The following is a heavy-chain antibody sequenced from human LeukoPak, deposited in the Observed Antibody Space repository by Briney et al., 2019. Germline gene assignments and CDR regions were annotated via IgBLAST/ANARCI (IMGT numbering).Heavy chain of an antibody. D-gene: IGHD4-17*01. V-gene: IGHV3-30-3*01. J-gene: IGHJ4*02. CDR2: ISYDGSNK. CDR3: AREVRLTYGDYDY. CDR1: GFTFSSYA. Sequence: GGSLRLSCAASGFTFSSYAMHWVRQAPGKGLEWVAVISYDGSNKYYADSVKGRFTISRDNSKNTLYLQMNSLRAEDTAVYYCAREVRLTYGDYDYWGQGTLATVSS.